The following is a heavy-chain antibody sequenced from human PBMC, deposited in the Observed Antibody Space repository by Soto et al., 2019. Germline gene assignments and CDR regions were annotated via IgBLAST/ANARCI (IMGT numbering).Heavy chain of an antibody. CDR3: ARDIGSYAYAEGY. V-gene: IGHV4-4*07. CDR1: GGSINSYW. CDR2: VYSSGTT. J-gene: IGHJ4*02. D-gene: IGHD2-2*01. Sequence: SETLSLTCSVSGGSINSYWWRWIRQPAGKGLEWIGRVYSSGTTDYNPSLNRRATMPVETSKNQFSLKLTSVTAADTAVYYCARDIGSYAYAEGYWGQGIQVTVSS.